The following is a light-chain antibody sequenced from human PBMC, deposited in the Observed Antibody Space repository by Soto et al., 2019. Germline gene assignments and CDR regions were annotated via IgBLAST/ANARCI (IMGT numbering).Light chain of an antibody. V-gene: IGKV1-39*01. CDR2: GAS. Sequence: TQFPSSLSAXXGDRVTITXRASQRISIYLNWYQQKPGKAPKLLINGASSLKSGVPSRFSGSGSGTDFTLTISNLQPEDSATYYCHQGYNRFWTFGRGTKVDIK. CDR3: HQGYNRFWT. J-gene: IGKJ1*01. CDR1: QRISIY.